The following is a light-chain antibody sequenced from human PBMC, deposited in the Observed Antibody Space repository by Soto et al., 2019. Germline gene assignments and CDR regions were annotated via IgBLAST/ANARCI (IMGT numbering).Light chain of an antibody. CDR3: AAWDDSLNGDV. Sequence: QSVLTQPPSASGTPGQRVTISCSGSSSNIGSNNVNWYQQLPGTAPKLLIYSNNQRPSGVPDRFSGVKSGTSASLAISGLQSEDEADYYCAAWDDSLNGDVFGTGTKVTVL. J-gene: IGLJ1*01. V-gene: IGLV1-44*01. CDR2: SNN. CDR1: SSNIGSNN.